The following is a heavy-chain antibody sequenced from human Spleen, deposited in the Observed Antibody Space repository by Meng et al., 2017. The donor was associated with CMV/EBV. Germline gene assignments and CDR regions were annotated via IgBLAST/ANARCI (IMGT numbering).Heavy chain of an antibody. CDR1: GFTVSNNY. J-gene: IGHJ3*02. Sequence: GESLKISCAASGFTVSNNYMSWVRQAPGKGLEWVSAISGSGGSTYYADSVKGRFTISRDNSKNTLYLQMNSLRAEDTAVYYCAKGVAARPNAFDIWGQGTMVTVSS. CDR2: ISGSGGST. V-gene: IGHV3-23*01. D-gene: IGHD6-6*01. CDR3: AKGVAARPNAFDI.